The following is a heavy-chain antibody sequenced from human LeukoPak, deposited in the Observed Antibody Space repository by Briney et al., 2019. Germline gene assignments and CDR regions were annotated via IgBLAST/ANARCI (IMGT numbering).Heavy chain of an antibody. J-gene: IGHJ2*01. CDR3: ARDQTPYWYFDL. V-gene: IGHV1-69*05. CDR1: GGTFSSYA. Sequence: GASVKVSCKASGGTFSSYAISWVRQAPGQGLEWMGGIIPIFGTANYAQKFQGRVTITTDESTSTAYMELSSPRSEDTAVYYCARDQTPYWYFDLWGRGTLVTVSS. CDR2: IIPIFGTA.